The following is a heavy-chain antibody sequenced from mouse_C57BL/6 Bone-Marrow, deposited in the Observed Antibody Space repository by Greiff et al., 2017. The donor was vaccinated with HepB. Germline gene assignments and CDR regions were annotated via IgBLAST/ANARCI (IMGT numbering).Heavy chain of an antibody. D-gene: IGHD2-4*01. CDR3: AEDSAVYYCEVLRGYAMDY. V-gene: IGHV1-87*01. Sequence: LEASGPELARPWASVKISCQAFYTFSRRVHFAIRDTNYWMQWVKQRTGQGLEWIGAIYPGNGDTSYNQKFKGKATLTADKSSSTAYMQLSSLTAEDSAVYYCEVLRGYAMDYWGQGTSVTVSS. CDR1: YTFSRRVH. J-gene: IGHJ4*01. CDR2: GQGLEWIG.